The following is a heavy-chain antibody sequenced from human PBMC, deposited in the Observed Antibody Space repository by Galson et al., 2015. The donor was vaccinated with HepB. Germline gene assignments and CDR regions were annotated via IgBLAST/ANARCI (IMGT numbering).Heavy chain of an antibody. J-gene: IGHJ6*02. CDR1: GYTFTGYY. CDR2: INPNSGGT. CDR3: ARVGNYVYYYGLDV. D-gene: IGHD3-16*01. Sequence: SVKVSCKASGYTFTGYYMHWVRQAPGQGLEWMGRINPNSGGTNYAQKFQGKVTMTRDTSISTAYMELSRLRSDDTAVYYCARVGNYVYYYGLDVWGQGTTVTVSS. V-gene: IGHV1-2*06.